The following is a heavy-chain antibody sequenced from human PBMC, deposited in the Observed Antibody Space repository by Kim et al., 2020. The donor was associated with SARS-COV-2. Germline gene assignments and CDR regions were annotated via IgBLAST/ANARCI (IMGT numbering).Heavy chain of an antibody. Sequence: YAQNFNGRVTITIDTSISKTYMELSSLTSDDTAVYFCASHGSGPYYAFDHWGQGTLVTVSS. CDR3: ASHGSGPYYAFDH. V-gene: IGHV1-2*02. J-gene: IGHJ5*02. D-gene: IGHD3-10*01.